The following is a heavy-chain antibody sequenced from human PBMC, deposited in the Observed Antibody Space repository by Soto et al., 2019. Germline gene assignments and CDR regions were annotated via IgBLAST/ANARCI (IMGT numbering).Heavy chain of an antibody. Sequence: EVQLLESGGGLVQPGGSLRLSCAASGFAFSSYAMTWVRQAPGKGLEWVSALSGTGGTTYSADSVRGRFTISRDNSKTPLYLQMNGLSPEDSVIYYCAKLIVGTGGSSGWPWFLDSWGQGTLVTVSS. CDR1: GFAFSSYA. CDR2: LSGTGGTT. V-gene: IGHV3-23*01. D-gene: IGHD6-25*01. J-gene: IGHJ4*02. CDR3: AKLIVGTGGSSGWPWFLDS.